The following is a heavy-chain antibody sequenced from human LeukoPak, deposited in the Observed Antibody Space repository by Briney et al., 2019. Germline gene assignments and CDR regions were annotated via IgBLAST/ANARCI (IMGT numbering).Heavy chain of an antibody. CDR3: GGSYYFYGMDV. D-gene: IGHD3-10*01. CDR1: GFTFSIYN. J-gene: IGHJ6*02. Sequence: GGSLRLSCAASGFTFSIYNMNWVRQAPGKGLQWVSSISSSDSHIYYADSVEGRFTISRDNAKNSLYLQMNSLRAEDTAVYYCGGSYYFYGMDVWGQGTTVTVSS. V-gene: IGHV3-21*01. CDR2: ISSSDSHI.